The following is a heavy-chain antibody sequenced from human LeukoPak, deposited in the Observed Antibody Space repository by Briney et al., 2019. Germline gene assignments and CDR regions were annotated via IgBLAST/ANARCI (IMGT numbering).Heavy chain of an antibody. CDR2: INPTSGGT. J-gene: IGHJ3*01. CDR1: GYTFTDYY. V-gene: IGHV1-2*02. Sequence: ASVKVSCKASGYTFTDYYLHWMRQAPGQGLEWAGWINPTSGGTNYAQKFQDRVTMTRDTSNNTSYMQLSRLTSDDAAVYYCAREFRTTTWSYDAFDLWGQGTMVTVSS. CDR3: AREFRTTTWSYDAFDL. D-gene: IGHD1/OR15-1a*01.